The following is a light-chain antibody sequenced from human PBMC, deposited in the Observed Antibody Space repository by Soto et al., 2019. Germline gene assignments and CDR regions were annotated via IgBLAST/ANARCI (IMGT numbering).Light chain of an antibody. CDR1: PGIRND. J-gene: IGKJ1*01. CDR3: LQHNSYPHT. Sequence: DIQMTQSPSSLSASVGDRVTITCRASPGIRNDLAWYQQKPGKAPKRLIYAASSLQSGVPSRFSGSGSGTEFTLTISSLQPEDFATYYCLQHNSYPHTFGQGTKVEIK. V-gene: IGKV1-17*01. CDR2: AAS.